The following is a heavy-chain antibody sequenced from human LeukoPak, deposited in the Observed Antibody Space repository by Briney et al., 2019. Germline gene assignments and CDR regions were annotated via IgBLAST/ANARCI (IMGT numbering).Heavy chain of an antibody. CDR2: IDSDGSST. V-gene: IGHV3-74*01. Sequence: PGGSLRLSCAASGFTFSSYWMDWVRQAPGKGLVWVSRIDSDGSSTSYADSAKGRFTISRDNAKNTLYLQMNSLRAEDTAVYYCARSPVSRSLGVLITRAYYFDYWGQGTLVTVSS. CDR1: GFTFSSYW. D-gene: IGHD3-3*01. J-gene: IGHJ4*02. CDR3: ARSPVSRSLGVLITRAYYFDY.